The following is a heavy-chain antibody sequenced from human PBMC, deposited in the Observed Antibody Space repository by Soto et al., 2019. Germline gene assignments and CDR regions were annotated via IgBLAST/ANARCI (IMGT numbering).Heavy chain of an antibody. D-gene: IGHD1-26*01. CDR2: MNPNSGNT. CDR1: GYTFTSYD. J-gene: IGHJ4*02. V-gene: IGHV1-8*01. Sequence: QVQLVQSGAEVKKPGASVKVSCKASGYTFTSYDINWVRQATGQGLEWMGWMNPNSGNTGYAQQFQGRVTMTRNTSISTAYMELSSLRSEDTAVYYCARDVLTSMSTYYWGQGTLVTVSS. CDR3: ARDVLTSMSTYY.